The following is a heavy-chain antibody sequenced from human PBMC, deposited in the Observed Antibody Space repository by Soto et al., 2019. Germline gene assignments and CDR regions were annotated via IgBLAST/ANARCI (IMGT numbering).Heavy chain of an antibody. D-gene: IGHD3-22*01. CDR2: IKQDGSEK. V-gene: IGHV3-7*01. J-gene: IGHJ4*02. CDR3: ARRHYDSSGYLPHFDY. Sequence: EVQLVESGGGLVQPGGSLRLSCAASGFTFSSYWMSWVRQAPGKGLEWVANIKQDGSEKYYVDSVKGRVTISRDNAKNSLYLQMNSLRAEDTAVYYCARRHYDSSGYLPHFDYWGQGTLVTVSS. CDR1: GFTFSSYW.